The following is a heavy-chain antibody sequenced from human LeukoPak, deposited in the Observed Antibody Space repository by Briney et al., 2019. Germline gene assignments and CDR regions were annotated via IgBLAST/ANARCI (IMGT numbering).Heavy chain of an antibody. D-gene: IGHD5-24*01. CDR1: GFTFSSAW. CDR2: IKSRSDGGTT. V-gene: IGHV3-15*01. CDR3: ATEFYSNGYNF. J-gene: IGHJ4*02. Sequence: GGSLRLSXPGSGFTFSSAWMTWVSQIPGKGLEWVGHIKSRSDGGTTDYAAPVKGRFTISRDDSKNTVYLQMDSLKIEDSAVYLCATEFYSNGYNFWGQGTLVIVSS.